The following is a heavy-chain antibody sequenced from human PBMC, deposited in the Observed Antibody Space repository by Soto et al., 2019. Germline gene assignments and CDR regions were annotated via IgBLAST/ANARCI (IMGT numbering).Heavy chain of an antibody. CDR3: TSDRYPRFYHGSGSYPYY. CDR1: GFTFSSFW. V-gene: IGHV3-7*03. J-gene: IGHJ4*02. Sequence: GGSLRLSCAASGFTFSSFWMSWVRQAPGKGLEWVANIKTDGSETHYVDSVKGRFTSSRDNPKTSLFLQMNSLRVEDTAVYFCTSDRYPRFYHGSGSYPYYWGQGTPVTVSS. CDR2: IKTDGSET. D-gene: IGHD3-10*01.